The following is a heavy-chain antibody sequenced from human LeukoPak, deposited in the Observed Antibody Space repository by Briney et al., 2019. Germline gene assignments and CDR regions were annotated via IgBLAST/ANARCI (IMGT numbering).Heavy chain of an antibody. D-gene: IGHD3-16*01. CDR1: GFTFSSYW. V-gene: IGHV3-7*01. Sequence: GGSLRLPCAASGFTFSSYWMSWVRQAPGKGLEWVANIKQDGSEKYYVDSVKGRFTISRDNAKNSLYLQMNSLRAEDTAVYYCARVVMITFGGPEGFDYWGQGTLVTVSS. J-gene: IGHJ4*02. CDR3: ARVVMITFGGPEGFDY. CDR2: IKQDGSEK.